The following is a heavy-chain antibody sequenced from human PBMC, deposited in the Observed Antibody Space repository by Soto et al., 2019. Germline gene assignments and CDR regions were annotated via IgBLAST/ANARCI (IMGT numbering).Heavy chain of an antibody. Sequence: QITLKESGPTLVKPAQTLTLTCTFSGFSLSTRGVGVGWIRQPPGKALEWLALIFWDDDKRYNPSLKSRLTTTNDPSKTRVVLKTTNVDPVETPKYYCARKSTTVVTPYYYCGMDVGGKGTTVTVSS. CDR1: GFSLSTRGVG. D-gene: IGHD4-17*01. V-gene: IGHV2-5*02. J-gene: IGHJ6*04. CDR2: IFWDDDK. CDR3: ARKSTTVVTPYYYCGMDV.